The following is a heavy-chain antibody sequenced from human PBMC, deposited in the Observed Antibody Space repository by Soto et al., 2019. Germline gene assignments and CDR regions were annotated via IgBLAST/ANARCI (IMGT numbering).Heavy chain of an antibody. CDR3: AKGSASGSPYYFDF. D-gene: IGHD6-25*01. V-gene: IGHV3-23*01. CDR1: GFTFSNYA. CDR2: ITGSGGDT. Sequence: GESLKISCAASGFTFSNYAMSWVRQAPGKGLEWVSAITGSGGDTYHADSVKGRFTISRDNSKNTLFLQMNRLRADDTAVYYCAKGSASGSPYYFDFWGQRTLVTVSS. J-gene: IGHJ4*02.